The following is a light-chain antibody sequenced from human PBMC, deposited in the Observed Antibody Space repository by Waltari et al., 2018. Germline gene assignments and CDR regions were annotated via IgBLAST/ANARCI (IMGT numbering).Light chain of an antibody. CDR3: SSQSSNNGVI. Sequence: HSALTHPAPCPGSPGKSITFPSPETAVAVGVVVFSSWYQDHPGQAPKVIIYDVSSRPSGVSARFSGSKSGNTASLTISGLQAEDEANYYCSSQSSNNGVIFGGGTKVTVL. J-gene: IGLJ2*01. V-gene: IGLV2-14*03. CDR2: DVS. CDR1: AVAVGVVV.